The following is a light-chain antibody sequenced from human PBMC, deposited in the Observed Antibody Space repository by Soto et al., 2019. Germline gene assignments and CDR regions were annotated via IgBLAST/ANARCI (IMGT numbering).Light chain of an antibody. V-gene: IGKV1-5*03. J-gene: IGKJ5*01. CDR2: KAS. CDR1: QSISSW. Sequence: DIQMTQSPSTLSASVGDRVTITCRASQSISSWLAWYQQKPGKAPKLLIYKASSLETGVPSRFSVSGSGTEFTLTISSLQPDDFATYYCQQYKRYSVTFGQGTRLEIK. CDR3: QQYKRYSVT.